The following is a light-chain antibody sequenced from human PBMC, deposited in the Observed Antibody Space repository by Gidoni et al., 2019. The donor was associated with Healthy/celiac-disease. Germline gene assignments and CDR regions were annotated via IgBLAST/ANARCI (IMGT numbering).Light chain of an antibody. J-gene: IGKJ2*01. CDR3: QQYGGSPYT. CDR1: QRGSSSY. Sequence: IVLTQSPATLSLSPGERATLSCGASQRGSSSYLAWYQQKPGLAPRLLIYDASSRATGIPDRFSGSGSGTDFTLTISRLEPEDFAVYYCQQYGGSPYTFGQETKLEIK. CDR2: DAS. V-gene: IGKV3D-20*01.